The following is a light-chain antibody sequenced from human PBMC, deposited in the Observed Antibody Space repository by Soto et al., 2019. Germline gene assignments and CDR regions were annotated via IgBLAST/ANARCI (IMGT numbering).Light chain of an antibody. CDR1: QTISDY. CDR3: QQRSNWPSIT. CDR2: AAS. J-gene: IGKJ5*01. V-gene: IGKV1-39*01. Sequence: DIHITPVPSTLASSGGGRGNIPCRTRQTISDYLNWYQHKPGKAPKPLISAASSLQSGVPSRFSGSGSGTDFTLTISSLEAEDYAVYYCQQRSNWPSITFGQGTRLEIK.